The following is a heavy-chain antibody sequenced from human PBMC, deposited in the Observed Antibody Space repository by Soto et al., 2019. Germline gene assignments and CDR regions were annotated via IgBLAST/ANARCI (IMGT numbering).Heavy chain of an antibody. D-gene: IGHD2-2*01. CDR1: GFTFSSYA. J-gene: IGHJ6*02. Sequence: EVQLLESGGGLVQPGGSLRLSCAASGFTFSSYAMSWVRQAPGKGLEWVSAISGSGGSTYYADSVKGRFTISRDNSKNTLYLQMNSLRAEDTAVYYCATKFGSTTHYYYGMDVWGQGTTVTVSS. CDR2: ISGSGGST. CDR3: ATKFGSTTHYYYGMDV. V-gene: IGHV3-23*01.